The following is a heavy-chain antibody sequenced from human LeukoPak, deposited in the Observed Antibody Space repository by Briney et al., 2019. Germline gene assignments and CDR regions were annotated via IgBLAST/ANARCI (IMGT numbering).Heavy chain of an antibody. CDR3: AKKWGVGTTTLDYFDY. J-gene: IGHJ4*02. D-gene: IGHD1-26*01. V-gene: IGHV3-23*01. Sequence: GGSLRLSCAASGFTFSNYAMSWVRQAPGKGLEWVSGISGSAGSTYYADSVKGRFTISRDNSKNTLYLQMNSLTDDDTAIYYCAKKWGVGTTTLDYFDYWGQGTLVTVSS. CDR2: ISGSAGST. CDR1: GFTFSNYA.